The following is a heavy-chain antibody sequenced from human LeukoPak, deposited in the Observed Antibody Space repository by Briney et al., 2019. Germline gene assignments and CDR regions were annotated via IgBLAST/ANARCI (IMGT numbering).Heavy chain of an antibody. D-gene: IGHD3-3*01. V-gene: IGHV4-34*01. CDR2: INHSGST. CDR3: ARDIGETYYDFWSGYYGTFDY. CDR1: DGSFSGYY. J-gene: IGHJ4*02. Sequence: SETLSLTCAVYDGSFSGYYWSWIRQPPGKGLEWIGEINHSGSTNYNPSLKSRVTISVDTSKNQFSLKLSSVTAADTAVYYCARDIGETYYDFWSGYYGTFDYWGQGTLVTVSS.